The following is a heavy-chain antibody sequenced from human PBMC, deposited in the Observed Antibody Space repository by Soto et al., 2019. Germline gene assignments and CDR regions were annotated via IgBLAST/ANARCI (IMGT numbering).Heavy chain of an antibody. CDR3: ARVNGGNFAGWFDY. Sequence: GASVKVSCKASGGTFSTFGVSWVRQAPGQGLEWMGGFIPMFDTAHYPPKFQGRLTITADKSTGTVYMELASPTSQDTAVYYCARVNGGNFAGWFDYWRQGTPVTVSS. D-gene: IGHD2-21*02. J-gene: IGHJ4*02. CDR2: FIPMFDTA. V-gene: IGHV1-69*06. CDR1: GGTFSTFG.